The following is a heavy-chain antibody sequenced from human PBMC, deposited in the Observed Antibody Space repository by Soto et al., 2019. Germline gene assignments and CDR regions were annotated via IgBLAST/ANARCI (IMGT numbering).Heavy chain of an antibody. CDR2: INVGNGNT. CDR1: GYTFTSYA. Sequence: QVQLVQSGAEEKTPGASVKVSCKASGYTFTSYAMHWVRQAPGQRLEWMGWINVGNGNTKYSQKFQGRVTITRDTSASTAYMELSSLRSEDTAVYYCARRGDGMDVWGQGTTVTVSS. V-gene: IGHV1-3*05. J-gene: IGHJ6*02. CDR3: ARRGDGMDV. D-gene: IGHD3-10*01.